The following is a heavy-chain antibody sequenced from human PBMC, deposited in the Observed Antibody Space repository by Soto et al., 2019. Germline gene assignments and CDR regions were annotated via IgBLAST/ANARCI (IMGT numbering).Heavy chain of an antibody. D-gene: IGHD5-18*01. CDR3: ARARGFSYGSRFDS. CDR2: ISSDGSIK. V-gene: IGHV3-30-3*01. J-gene: IGHJ4*02. CDR1: GFTFSTAA. Sequence: SGGGVVQPGRSLRLSCAASGFTFSTAAMHWVRQAPGKGLEWVALISSDGSIKYYAGFVKGRFTISRDSSKNAVFLQMNSLKADDTAVYFCARARGFSYGSRFDSWGQGTLVTVSA.